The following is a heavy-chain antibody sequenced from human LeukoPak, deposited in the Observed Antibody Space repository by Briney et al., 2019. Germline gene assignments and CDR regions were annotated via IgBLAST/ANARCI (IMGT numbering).Heavy chain of an antibody. CDR2: IYRGGST. D-gene: IGHD3-16*01. V-gene: IGHV3-53*01. CDR1: GFTVSSNR. J-gene: IGHJ4*02. Sequence: GGSLRLSCAASGFTVSSNRMSWAPHAPGKGLEWGSVIYRGGSTYYADSVKARFTISRDNSKNTLYLQMNSLSAEDTAVYHCARDLFRSERVGLNDYWGQGTLVTVSS. CDR3: ARDLFRSERVGLNDY.